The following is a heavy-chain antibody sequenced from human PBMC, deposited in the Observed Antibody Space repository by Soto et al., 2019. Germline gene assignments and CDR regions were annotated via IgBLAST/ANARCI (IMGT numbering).Heavy chain of an antibody. Sequence: EVQLVESGGGLVKPGGSLRLSCAASGFTFSTYNMNWVRQAPGKGLEWVSSISSSSTYIYYSDSVRGRFIISRDNAKNSLYLQMNILRAEDTAVYYCAREDTYGLDYFDYWGQGTLVTVSS. CDR2: ISSSSTYI. CDR3: AREDTYGLDYFDY. CDR1: GFTFSTYN. J-gene: IGHJ4*02. V-gene: IGHV3-21*01. D-gene: IGHD5-18*01.